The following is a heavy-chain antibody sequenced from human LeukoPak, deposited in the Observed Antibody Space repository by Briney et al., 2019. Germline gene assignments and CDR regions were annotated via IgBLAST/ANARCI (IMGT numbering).Heavy chain of an antibody. CDR2: ISDSGGST. CDR3: AREQPPGVYFDY. J-gene: IGHJ4*02. Sequence: GGSLRLSCSASGFPFSSYAMHWVRQAPGKGLEYVSAISDSGGSTYYADSVKGRFTISRDNSKNMLYLQMNSLRAEDTAIYYCAREQPPGVYFDYWGQGTLVTVSS. D-gene: IGHD3-10*01. V-gene: IGHV3-64*04. CDR1: GFPFSSYA.